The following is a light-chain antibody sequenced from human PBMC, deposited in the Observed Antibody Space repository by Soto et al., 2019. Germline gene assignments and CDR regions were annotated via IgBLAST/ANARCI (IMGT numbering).Light chain of an antibody. V-gene: IGLV2-11*01. CDR1: SSDVGGYNY. CDR2: RVS. CDR3: CSYAGSDTDV. Sequence: QSVLTQPRSVSGSPGQSVTISCTGTSSDVGGYNYVSWYQQHPGKAPKLMIFRVSERPSGVPDRFSGSKSGNTASLTISGLQAEDEADYYCCSYAGSDTDVFGGGTKLTV. J-gene: IGLJ2*01.